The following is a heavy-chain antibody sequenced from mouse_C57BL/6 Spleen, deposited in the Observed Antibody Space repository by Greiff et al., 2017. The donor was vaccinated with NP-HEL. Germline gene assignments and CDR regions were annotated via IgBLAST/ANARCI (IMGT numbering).Heavy chain of an antibody. CDR3: ARRGLGRNYAMDY. Sequence: QVQLKESGAELVRPGSSVKLSCKASGYTFTSYWMDWVKQRPGQGLEWIGNIYPSDSETHYNQKFKDKATLTVDKSSSTAYMQLSSLTSEDSAVYYWARRGLGRNYAMDYWGQGTSVTVSS. CDR1: GYTFTSYW. D-gene: IGHD4-1*01. V-gene: IGHV1-61*01. CDR2: IYPSDSET. J-gene: IGHJ4*01.